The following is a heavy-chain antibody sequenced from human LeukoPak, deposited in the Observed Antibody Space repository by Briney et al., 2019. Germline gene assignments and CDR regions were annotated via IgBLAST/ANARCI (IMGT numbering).Heavy chain of an antibody. D-gene: IGHD5-12*01. Sequence: ASVKVSCKASGYTFTSYGISWVRQAPGQGLEWMGWISAYNGNTNYAQKLQGRVTMTTDTSTSTAYMELRSLRSDDTAVYYCARETDSGYDLTTHFDYWGQGTLVTVSS. CDR2: ISAYNGNT. J-gene: IGHJ4*02. V-gene: IGHV1-18*01. CDR1: GYTFTSYG. CDR3: ARETDSGYDLTTHFDY.